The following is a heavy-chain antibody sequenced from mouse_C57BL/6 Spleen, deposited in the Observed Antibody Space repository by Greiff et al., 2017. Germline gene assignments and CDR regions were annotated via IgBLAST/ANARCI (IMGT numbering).Heavy chain of an antibody. V-gene: IGHV5-4*01. Sequence: EVQVVESGGGLVKPGGSLKLSCAASGFTFSSYAMSWVRQTPEKRLEWVATISDGGSYTYSPDNVKGRFTISRDNAKNNRYLQMSHLKSEDTAMYYCARDYYGSSYGFAYWGQGTLVTVSA. CDR2: ISDGGSYT. CDR1: GFTFSSYA. J-gene: IGHJ3*01. D-gene: IGHD1-1*01. CDR3: ARDYYGSSYGFAY.